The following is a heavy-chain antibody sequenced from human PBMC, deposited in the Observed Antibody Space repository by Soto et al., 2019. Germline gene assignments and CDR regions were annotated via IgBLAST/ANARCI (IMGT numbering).Heavy chain of an antibody. CDR1: GYTFTSYD. CDR2: MNPNSGKT. Sequence: ASVKVSCKASGYTFTSYDINWVRQATGQGLEWMGWMNPNSGKTGYAQKFQGRVTMTRNTSISTAYMELSSLRSEDTAVYYCARVTVTRGKNNDYWGQGTLVTVSS. V-gene: IGHV1-8*01. J-gene: IGHJ4*02. CDR3: ARVTVTRGKNNDY. D-gene: IGHD4-4*01.